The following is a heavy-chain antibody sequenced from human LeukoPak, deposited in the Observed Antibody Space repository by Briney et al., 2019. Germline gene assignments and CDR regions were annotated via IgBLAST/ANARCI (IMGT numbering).Heavy chain of an antibody. Sequence: GGSLRLSCAVSGFTFSAYGMHWVRQTPGKGLEWVAVISYDGSNKYYADSVKGRFTISRDNSKNTVYLQMNSLRAEDTAVYYCAKDGIVGATNPSTMDYWGQGTLVTVSA. D-gene: IGHD1-26*01. CDR3: AKDGIVGATNPSTMDY. CDR2: ISYDGSNK. J-gene: IGHJ4*02. V-gene: IGHV3-30*18. CDR1: GFTFSAYG.